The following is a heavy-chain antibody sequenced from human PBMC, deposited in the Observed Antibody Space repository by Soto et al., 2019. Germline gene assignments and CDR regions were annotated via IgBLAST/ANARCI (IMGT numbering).Heavy chain of an antibody. J-gene: IGHJ6*02. CDR1: GFTFTSSA. V-gene: IGHV1-58*02. CDR3: AAVLWFGEFPPYYYYGMDV. CDR2: IVVGSGNT. D-gene: IGHD3-10*01. Sequence: QMQLVQSGPEVKKPGTSVKVSCKASGFTFTSSAMQWVRQARGQRLEWIGWIVVGSGNTNYAQKFQERVTITGDMSTSTAYMELSSLRSEDTAVYYCAAVLWFGEFPPYYYYGMDVWGQGTTVTVSS.